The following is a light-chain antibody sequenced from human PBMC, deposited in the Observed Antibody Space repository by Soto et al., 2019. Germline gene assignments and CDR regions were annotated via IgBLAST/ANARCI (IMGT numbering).Light chain of an antibody. V-gene: IGLV2-14*01. J-gene: IGLJ2*01. CDR2: DVS. Sequence: QSVLTQPASVSGSPGQSITISCTGTSSDVGGYNYVSWYQRHPGKAPKLMIYDVSNRPSGVSNRFSGSKSGNTASLTISGLQAVDEADYYCSSYTSSSTVIFGGGTKLTVL. CDR1: SSDVGGYNY. CDR3: SSYTSSSTVI.